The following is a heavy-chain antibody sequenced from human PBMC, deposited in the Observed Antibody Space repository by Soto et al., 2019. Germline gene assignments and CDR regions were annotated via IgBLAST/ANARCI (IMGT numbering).Heavy chain of an antibody. CDR3: ANLTYYYDSSGYPKPEYYFGY. V-gene: IGHV1-69*13. J-gene: IGHJ4*02. D-gene: IGHD3-22*01. Sequence: SVKVSCKASGGTFSSYAISWVRQAPGQGLEWMGGIIPIFGTANYAQKFQGRVTITADESTSTAYMELSSLRSEDTAVYYCANLTYYYDSSGYPKPEYYFGYWGQGTLVTVSS. CDR1: GGTFSSYA. CDR2: IIPIFGTA.